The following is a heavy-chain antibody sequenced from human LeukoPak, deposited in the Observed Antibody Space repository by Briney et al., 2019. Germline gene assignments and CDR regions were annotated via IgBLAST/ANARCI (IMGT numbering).Heavy chain of an antibody. V-gene: IGHV3-30-3*01. J-gene: IGHJ4*02. D-gene: IGHD3-16*01. Sequence: PGGSLRLSCAASGFTFSSYAMHWVRQAPGKGLEWVAVISYDGSNKYYADSVKGRFTISRDNSKNTLYLQMNSLRAEDTAVYYCARDGPGDYRAIDYWGQGTLVTVSS. CDR2: ISYDGSNK. CDR3: ARDGPGDYRAIDY. CDR1: GFTFSSYA.